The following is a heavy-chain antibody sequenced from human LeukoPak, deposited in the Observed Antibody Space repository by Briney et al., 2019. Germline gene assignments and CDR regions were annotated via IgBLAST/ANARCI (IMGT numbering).Heavy chain of an antibody. V-gene: IGHV1-46*01. CDR2: INPSGGST. D-gene: IGHD2-21*01. CDR1: GYTFTSYY. J-gene: IGHJ4*02. Sequence: ASVKVSCKASGYTFTSYYMHWVRQAPGQGLEWMGIINPSGGSTSYAQKFQGRVTMTRDTSMSTVYMELSSLRSEDTAVYYCARDGTLGTCGGDCYSRFDYWGQGTLVTVSS. CDR3: ARDGTLGTCGGDCYSRFDY.